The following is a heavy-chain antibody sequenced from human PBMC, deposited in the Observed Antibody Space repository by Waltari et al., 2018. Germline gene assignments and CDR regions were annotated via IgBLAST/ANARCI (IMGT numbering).Heavy chain of an antibody. CDR3: ARFGGGLRYDYYYMAV. CDR2: INPNSGGP. V-gene: IGHV1-2*02. J-gene: IGHJ6*03. CDR1: GYTFTGYY. D-gene: IGHD3-16*01. Sequence: QVLLVQSGAEVKKPGASVEVSGEASGYTFTGYYMRWVRQAPGQGLEWMGWINPNSGGPKYAQKLQVRGSMTRETSPSTGHLALCRLRSDASAVYYRARFGGGLRYDYYYMAVWAKGTTVTISS.